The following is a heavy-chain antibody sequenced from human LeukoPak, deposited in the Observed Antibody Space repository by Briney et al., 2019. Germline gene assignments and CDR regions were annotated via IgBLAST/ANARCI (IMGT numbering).Heavy chain of an antibody. Sequence: GGSLRLSCAASGFTFSSYWMSWVRQAPGKGLEWVANIKQDGSEKYYVDSVKGRFTISRDNAKNSLYLQMNSLRAEDTAVYYCATSGDTSAYYPCLHWGQGTLVTVSS. J-gene: IGHJ4*02. CDR2: IKQDGSEK. V-gene: IGHV3-7*03. D-gene: IGHD3-22*01. CDR1: GFTFSSYW. CDR3: ATSGDTSAYYPCLH.